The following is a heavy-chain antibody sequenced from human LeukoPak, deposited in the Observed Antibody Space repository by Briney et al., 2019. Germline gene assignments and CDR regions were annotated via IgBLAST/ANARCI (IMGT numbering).Heavy chain of an antibody. D-gene: IGHD3-9*01. Sequence: GGSLRLSCAASGFTFSSYAMSWVRQAPGKGLEWVSAISGSGGSTYYADSVKGRFTISRDNSKNTLYLRMNSLRAEDTAVYYCAKDPPDILTGYGDYWGQGTLVTVSS. CDR1: GFTFSSYA. V-gene: IGHV3-23*01. J-gene: IGHJ4*02. CDR3: AKDPPDILTGYGDY. CDR2: ISGSGGST.